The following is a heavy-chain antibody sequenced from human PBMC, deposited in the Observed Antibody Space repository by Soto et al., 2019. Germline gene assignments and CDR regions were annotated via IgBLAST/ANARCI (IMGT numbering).Heavy chain of an antibody. D-gene: IGHD3-10*01. CDR1: AFTFSSYG. V-gene: IGHV3-30*18. Sequence: GGSLRLSXAAPAFTFSSYGMHWLRQAPGKGLEWVAVISYDGSNKYYADSVKGRFTISRDNSKDTLYLQMNSLRAEDPAVYYCAKDRGKYCFDYWGQGSLVTVSS. CDR3: AKDRGKYCFDY. CDR2: ISYDGSNK. J-gene: IGHJ4*02.